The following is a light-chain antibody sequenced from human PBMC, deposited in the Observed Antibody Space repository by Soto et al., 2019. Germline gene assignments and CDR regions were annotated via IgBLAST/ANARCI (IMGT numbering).Light chain of an antibody. CDR1: NIGSKN. CDR3: QVWDSSTARV. CDR2: RDS. J-gene: IGLJ3*02. Sequence: SYGLTQPLSVSVARGQTARSNSGGNNIGSKNVHWYQQKPGQAAVLVIYRDSNRPSGIPERFSGSNSGNTATLTISRAQAGDEADYYGQVWDSSTARVFGGGTKVTVL. V-gene: IGLV3-9*01.